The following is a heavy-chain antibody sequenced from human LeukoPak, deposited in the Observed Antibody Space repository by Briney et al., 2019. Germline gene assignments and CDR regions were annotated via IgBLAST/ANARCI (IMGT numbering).Heavy chain of an antibody. CDR1: SDSISSSY. J-gene: IGHJ6*02. Sequence: SETLTLTCTVSSDSISSSYWGWIRQPPGKGLEWIDFIHYSGSTDTNPSLKSRVTVSVDTSKNQFFLRLNSVTAADTAIYYCARRRLLDQVGVYYYHSFEVCGQGTTVTVSS. CDR3: ARRRLLDQVGVYYYHSFEV. CDR2: IHYSGST. V-gene: IGHV4-59*08.